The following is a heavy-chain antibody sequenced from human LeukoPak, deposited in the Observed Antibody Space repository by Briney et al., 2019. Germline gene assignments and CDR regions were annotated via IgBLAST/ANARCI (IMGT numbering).Heavy chain of an antibody. J-gene: IGHJ4*02. CDR3: ARGAMTTTSTFDY. Sequence: SETLSLTCTVSGGSISSYYWSWIRQPPGKGLEWIRYIYYSGSTNYNPSLKSRVTLSVDTSKNQFSLKLSSVTAADTAVYYCARGAMTTTSTFDYWGQGTLVTVSS. V-gene: IGHV4-59*13. CDR1: GGSISSYY. CDR2: IYYSGST. D-gene: IGHD5-24*01.